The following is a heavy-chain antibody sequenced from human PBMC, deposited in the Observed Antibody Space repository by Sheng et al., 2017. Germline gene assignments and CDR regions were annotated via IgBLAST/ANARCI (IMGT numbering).Heavy chain of an antibody. V-gene: IGHV4-39*07. CDR1: GGSISSSSYY. D-gene: IGHD5-18*01. J-gene: IGHJ5*02. CDR2: IYYSGST. CDR3: ARAPREYSYGTNNWFDP. Sequence: QLQLQESGPGLVKPSETLSLTCTVSGGSISSSSYYWGWIRQPPGKGLEWIGSIYYSGSTYYNPSLKSRVTISVDTSKNQFSLKLSSVTAADTAVYYCARAPREYSYGTNNWFDPWGQGTLVTVS.